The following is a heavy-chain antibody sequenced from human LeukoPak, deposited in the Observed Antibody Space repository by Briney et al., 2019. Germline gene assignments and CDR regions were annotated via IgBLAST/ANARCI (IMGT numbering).Heavy chain of an antibody. CDR1: GGFIRSSIYY. D-gene: IGHD5/OR15-5a*01. J-gene: IGHJ6*02. CDR3: ARHLPIGPEYYYYYYGMDG. V-gene: IGHV4-39*01. Sequence: SEALSLTLTVCGGFIRSSIYYWGGLRHPPGKGLEWIGCIYYSGSTYYHPSLKSRVTISVNTSKDQFYLKLSSVTAADTAVYYCARHLPIGPEYYYYYYGMDGWGQGTTVTVSS. CDR2: IYYSGST.